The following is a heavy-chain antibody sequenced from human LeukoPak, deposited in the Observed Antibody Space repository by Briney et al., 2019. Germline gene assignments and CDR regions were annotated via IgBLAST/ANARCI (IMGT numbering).Heavy chain of an antibody. D-gene: IGHD6-13*01. Sequence: GGSLRLSCAASGFTISNNYISWVRQAPGKGLEWVSLIYTSGSTYYADSVKGRFTISRDNSKNTLDLQMNNLRPEDTAVYYCAKDRGTSWPGYFQYWGQGTLVTVSS. J-gene: IGHJ1*01. V-gene: IGHV3-66*03. CDR2: IYTSGST. CDR3: AKDRGTSWPGYFQY. CDR1: GFTISNNY.